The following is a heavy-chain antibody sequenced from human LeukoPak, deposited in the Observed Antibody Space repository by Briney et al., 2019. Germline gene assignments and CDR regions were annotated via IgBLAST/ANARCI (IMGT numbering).Heavy chain of an antibody. Sequence: TGGSLRLSCAASGFTFSSYSMNWVRQAPGKGLEWVSSISSSSSYIYYADSVKGRFTISRDNAKNSLYLQMNSLRAEDTAVYYCARERSGSYFDAFDIWGQGTMVTVSS. V-gene: IGHV3-21*01. CDR1: GFTFSSYS. J-gene: IGHJ3*02. CDR3: ARERSGSYFDAFDI. D-gene: IGHD1-26*01. CDR2: ISSSSSYI.